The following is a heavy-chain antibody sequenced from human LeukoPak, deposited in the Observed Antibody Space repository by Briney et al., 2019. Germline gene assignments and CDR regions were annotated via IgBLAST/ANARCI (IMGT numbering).Heavy chain of an antibody. Sequence: GGSLRLSCAASGFSFSDYYMTWIRQAPGKGLECISFISNSGGSIYYADSVKGRFTISRDNTEKSLYLQMNSLRAEDTAVYYCARDRSNSYFDYWGQGALVTVSS. CDR1: GFSFSDYY. CDR3: ARDRSNSYFDY. CDR2: ISNSGGSI. D-gene: IGHD4-23*01. J-gene: IGHJ4*02. V-gene: IGHV3-11*04.